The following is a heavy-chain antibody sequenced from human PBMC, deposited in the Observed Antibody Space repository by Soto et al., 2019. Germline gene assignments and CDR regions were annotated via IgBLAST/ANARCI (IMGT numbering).Heavy chain of an antibody. D-gene: IGHD3-9*01. Sequence: SETLSLTCAVSGGSISSSSYYWGWIRQPPGKGLEWIGSIYYSGTTYYNPSLKSRVTISVDTSKNQFSLKLSSVTAADTAVYYCARHRGYYDILTGYYTELNFDYWGQGTLVTVSS. CDR3: ARHRGYYDILTGYYTELNFDY. CDR1: GGSISSSSYY. V-gene: IGHV4-39*01. J-gene: IGHJ4*02. CDR2: IYYSGTT.